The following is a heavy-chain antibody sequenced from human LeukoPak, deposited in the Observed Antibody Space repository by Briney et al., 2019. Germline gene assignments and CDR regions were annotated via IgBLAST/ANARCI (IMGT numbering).Heavy chain of an antibody. CDR3: ARAALRYSDY. D-gene: IGHD1-1*01. Sequence: PGKSLRLSCAGSGFTFDDYAMHWVRQAPGKGLEWVSGISWNSGNIGYADSVKGRFIVSRDNAKNSLYLQMNSLRAEDTAVYYCARAALRYSDYWGQGTLVTVSS. CDR1: GFTFDDYA. J-gene: IGHJ4*02. V-gene: IGHV3-9*01. CDR2: ISWNSGNI.